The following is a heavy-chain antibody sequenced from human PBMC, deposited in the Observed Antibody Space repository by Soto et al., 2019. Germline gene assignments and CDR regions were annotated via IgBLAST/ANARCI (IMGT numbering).Heavy chain of an antibody. Sequence: EVQLVESGGGLVQPGGSLRLSCAASGITFSYYWMSWVRQATGKGLEWVANIKQDGSEKYYVDSVKGRFTISRDNAKTSLYLQMNSLRAEDTAVYYCATHCNGGDCYLGFDYWGQGTLVTVSS. CDR1: GITFSYYW. D-gene: IGHD2-15*01. CDR3: ATHCNGGDCYLGFDY. J-gene: IGHJ4*02. CDR2: IKQDGSEK. V-gene: IGHV3-7*01.